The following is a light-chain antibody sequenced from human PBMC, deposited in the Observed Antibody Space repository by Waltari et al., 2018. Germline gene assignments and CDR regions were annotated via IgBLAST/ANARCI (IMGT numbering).Light chain of an antibody. V-gene: IGLV2-11*01. Sequence: QSALTQPRSVSGSPGQSVTISCTGTNSDVGGYDYVSWYQQHPGKAPKLMIYDVSKRPSGVPDRFSGSKSGNTASLTISGLQTEDEADYYCCAYAGSNTFVFGTGTEVTVL. CDR3: CAYAGSNTFV. CDR1: NSDVGGYDY. CDR2: DVS. J-gene: IGLJ1*01.